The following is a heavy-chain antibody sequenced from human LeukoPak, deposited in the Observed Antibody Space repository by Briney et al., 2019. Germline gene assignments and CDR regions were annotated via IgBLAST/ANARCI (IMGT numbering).Heavy chain of an antibody. J-gene: IGHJ6*02. CDR2: INHSGST. Sequence: SETLSLTCTVSGDSISGYYWSWIRQPPGKGLEWIGEINHSGSTNYNPSLKSRVTISVDMSKNQVSLKLSSVTAADTAVYYCARGHSEATDYYYYGMDVWGQGTTVTVSS. CDR1: GDSISGYY. CDR3: ARGHSEATDYYYYGMDV. V-gene: IGHV4-34*01. D-gene: IGHD6-25*01.